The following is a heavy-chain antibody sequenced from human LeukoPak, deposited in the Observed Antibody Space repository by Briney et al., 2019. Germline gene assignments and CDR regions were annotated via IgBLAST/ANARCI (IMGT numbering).Heavy chain of an antibody. D-gene: IGHD1-26*01. CDR3: ARHGSYYFWFDP. CDR2: IFNSGTT. V-gene: IGHV4-39*01. CDR1: GGSISSSTYF. J-gene: IGHJ5*02. Sequence: SETLSLTCTVSGGSISSSTYFWGWIRQPPGKGLEWIGSIFNSGTTYYNPSLKSRVTISVDTSKNQFSLKLNSVTAADMAVYYCARHGSYYFWFDPWGQGTLVTVSS.